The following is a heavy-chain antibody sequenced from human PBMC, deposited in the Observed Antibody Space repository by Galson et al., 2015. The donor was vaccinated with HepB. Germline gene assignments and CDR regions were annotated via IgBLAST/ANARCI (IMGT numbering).Heavy chain of an antibody. CDR2: IKSKTDGGTT. CDR1: GFTFSNAW. J-gene: IGHJ4*02. CDR3: TTDLEQWLAEDGLPDY. D-gene: IGHD6-19*01. V-gene: IGHV3-15*01. Sequence: SLRLSCAASGFTFSNAWMSWVRQAPGKGLEWVGRIKSKTDGGTTDYAAPVKGRFTISRDDSKNTLYLQMNSLKTEDTAVYYCTTDLEQWLAEDGLPDYWGQGTLVTVSS.